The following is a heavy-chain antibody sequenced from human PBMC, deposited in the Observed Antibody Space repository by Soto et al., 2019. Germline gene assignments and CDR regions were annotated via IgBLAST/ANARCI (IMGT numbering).Heavy chain of an antibody. CDR3: ARTQVRYSSSSYYFDY. CDR2: IYYSGST. J-gene: IGHJ4*02. V-gene: IGHV4-59*01. CDR1: GGSISSYY. D-gene: IGHD6-13*01. Sequence: QVQLQESGPGLVKPSETLSLTCTVSGGSISSYYWSWIRQPPGKGLEWLGYIYYSGSTNYNPSIKIRVTISVNTSKNQYSLKLSSVTAADTAVYYCARTQVRYSSSSYYFDYWGQGTLVTVSS.